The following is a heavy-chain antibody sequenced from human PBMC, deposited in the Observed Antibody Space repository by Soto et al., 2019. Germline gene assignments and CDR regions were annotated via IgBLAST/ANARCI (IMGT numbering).Heavy chain of an antibody. CDR2: INHSGST. CDR3: ARDGGGSWYGPYYYYGMDV. J-gene: IGHJ6*02. V-gene: IGHV4-34*01. D-gene: IGHD6-13*01. CDR1: GGSFSGYY. Sequence: QVQLQQWGAGLLKPSETLSLTCAVYGGSFSGYYWSWIRQPPGKGLEWIGEINHSGSTNYNPPLNSRVTISVDTSKNQFSLKLSSVTAADTAVYYCARDGGGSWYGPYYYYGMDVWGQGTTVTVSS.